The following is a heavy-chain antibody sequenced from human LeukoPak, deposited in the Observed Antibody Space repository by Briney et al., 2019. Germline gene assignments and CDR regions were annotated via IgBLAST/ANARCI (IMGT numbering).Heavy chain of an antibody. D-gene: IGHD6-13*01. Sequence: PGGSLRLSCAAFGFTFSSYSMNWVRQAPGKGLEWVSSISSSSSYIYYADSVKGRFTISRDNAKNSLYLEMNSLRAEDTAVYYCARAGIAADFDYWGQGALVTVSS. V-gene: IGHV3-21*01. CDR3: ARAGIAADFDY. J-gene: IGHJ4*02. CDR2: ISSSSSYI. CDR1: GFTFSSYS.